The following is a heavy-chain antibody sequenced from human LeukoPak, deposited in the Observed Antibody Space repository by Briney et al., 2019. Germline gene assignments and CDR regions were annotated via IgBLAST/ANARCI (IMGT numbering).Heavy chain of an antibody. CDR1: GLIFSSYA. CDR3: AKTYYYGSGRGYFDY. D-gene: IGHD3-10*01. Sequence: PGGSLRLSCAASGLIFSSYAMSWVRQAPGKGLEWVSCITGSGGSAYHADSVKGRFTISRDSSKNTVYLQMNSLRAEDTAVYYCAKTYYYGSGRGYFDYWGQGTLVTVSS. J-gene: IGHJ4*02. V-gene: IGHV3-23*01. CDR2: ITGSGGSA.